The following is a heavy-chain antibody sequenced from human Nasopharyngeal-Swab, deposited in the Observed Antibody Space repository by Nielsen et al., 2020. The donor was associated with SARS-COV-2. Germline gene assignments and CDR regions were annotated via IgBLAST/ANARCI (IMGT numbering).Heavy chain of an antibody. D-gene: IGHD4-17*01. V-gene: IGHV3-7*03. J-gene: IGHJ6*02. Sequence: GESLKISCAASGFTFSSYWMSWVRQAPGKGLEWVANIKQDGSEKYYVDSVKGRFTISRDNAKNSLYLQMNSLRAEDTAVYYCARRQYGDYYYYYGMDVWGQGTTVTASS. CDR3: ARRQYGDYYYYYGMDV. CDR2: IKQDGSEK. CDR1: GFTFSSYW.